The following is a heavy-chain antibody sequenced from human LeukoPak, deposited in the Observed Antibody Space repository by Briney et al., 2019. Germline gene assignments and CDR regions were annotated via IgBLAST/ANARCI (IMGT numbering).Heavy chain of an antibody. V-gene: IGHV3-48*03. CDR3: AKVQGYYDSSGYVDY. Sequence: GGSLRLSCAASGFTFSSYEMNWVRQAPGKGLEWVSYISSSGSTIYYADSVKGRFTISRDNSENTLYLQMNSLRAEDTAVYYCAKVQGYYDSSGYVDYWGQGTLVTVSS. CDR2: ISSSGSTI. CDR1: GFTFSSYE. D-gene: IGHD3-22*01. J-gene: IGHJ4*02.